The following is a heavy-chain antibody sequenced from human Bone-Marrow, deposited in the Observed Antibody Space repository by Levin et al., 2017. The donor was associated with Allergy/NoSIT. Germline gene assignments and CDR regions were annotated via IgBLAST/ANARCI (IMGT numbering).Heavy chain of an antibody. Sequence: PGASVKVSCEGSGFSFSSYVMYWVRQGPGKGLEWVALISYDGSNKYYADSVKGRFTISRDNSKNTLSLQMNSLRPQDTAVYYCAKDRTPRGHEYGDDESGPDYDYYGVDVWGQGTTVTVSS. V-gene: IGHV3-30*02. CDR2: ISYDGSNK. CDR3: AKDRTPRGHEYGDDESGPDYDYYGVDV. CDR1: GFSFSSYV. J-gene: IGHJ6*02. D-gene: IGHD4-17*01.